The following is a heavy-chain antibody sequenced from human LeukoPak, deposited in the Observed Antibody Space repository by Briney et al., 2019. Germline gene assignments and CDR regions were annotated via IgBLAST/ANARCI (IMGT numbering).Heavy chain of an antibody. J-gene: IGHJ3*02. CDR1: GGTFSSYA. V-gene: IGHV1-69*10. CDR2: IIPILGIA. D-gene: IGHD4-17*01. CDR3: ARADTVTTFYDAFDI. Sequence: SVKVSCKASGGTFSSYAISWVRQAPGQGLEWMGGIIPILGIANYAQKFQGRVTITADKSTSTAYMELSSLRSEDTAVYYCARADTVTTFYDAFDIWGQGTMVTVSS.